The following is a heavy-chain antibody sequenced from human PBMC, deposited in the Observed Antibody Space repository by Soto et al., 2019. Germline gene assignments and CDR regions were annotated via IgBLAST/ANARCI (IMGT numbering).Heavy chain of an antibody. CDR1: GFTFSNYA. D-gene: IGHD6-13*01. CDR2: ISTNGINT. V-gene: IGHV3-64*04. CDR3: ARDLAIAAAGTPPVL. J-gene: IGHJ4*02. Sequence: GGSLRLSCSASGFTFSNYAMHWVRQAPGKGLEYVSAISTNGINTYYADSVKGRFTISRDNAKNSLYLQMNSLRAEDTALYYCARDLAIAAAGTPPVLWGQGTLVTVSS.